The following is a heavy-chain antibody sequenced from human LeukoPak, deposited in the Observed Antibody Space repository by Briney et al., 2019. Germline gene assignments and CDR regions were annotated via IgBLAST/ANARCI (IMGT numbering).Heavy chain of an antibody. V-gene: IGHV3-30*02. CDR2: IRYDGSNK. D-gene: IGHD3-10*01. J-gene: IGHJ4*02. CDR3: AKDVERYYGSGSDFDY. CDR1: GLTFSSYG. Sequence: GGSLRLSCAASGLTFSSYGMHWVRQAPGKGLEWVAFIRYDGSNKYYADSVKGRFTISRDNSKNTLYLQMNSLRAEDTAVYYCAKDVERYYGSGSDFDYWGQGTLVTVSS.